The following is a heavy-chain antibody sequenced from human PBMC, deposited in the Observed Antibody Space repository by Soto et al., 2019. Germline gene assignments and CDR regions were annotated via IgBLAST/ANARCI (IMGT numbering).Heavy chain of an antibody. CDR1: GFNLSHPW. CDR2: IKSKTDGGTA. J-gene: IGHJ4*02. Sequence: GGSLRLSCVASGFNLSHPWMTWVRQAAGKGLEWVGRIKSKTDGGTADYATPVKGRATISRDDSKNTVYLQMNSLKTEDTAVYYCTTGIYYDILTGYHNVAYWGQGALVTVSS. CDR3: TTGIYYDILTGYHNVAY. D-gene: IGHD3-9*01. V-gene: IGHV3-15*01.